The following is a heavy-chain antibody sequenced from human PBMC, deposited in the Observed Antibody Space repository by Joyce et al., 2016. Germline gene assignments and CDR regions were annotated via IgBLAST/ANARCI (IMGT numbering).Heavy chain of an antibody. D-gene: IGHD6-25*01. CDR3: AKISTATYSSGWFLDY. CDR1: GLIFSNYG. J-gene: IGHJ4*02. Sequence: QVQLVESGGGVVQPGRSLRLSCAASGLIFSNYGVHWVRQAPGKGRGWVAVISYDGIYKYEADSVKGRFTISRDNSKNTVFLEMNSLRTEDTAVYYCAKISTATYSSGWFLDYWGQGTLVTVSS. CDR2: ISYDGIYK. V-gene: IGHV3-30*18.